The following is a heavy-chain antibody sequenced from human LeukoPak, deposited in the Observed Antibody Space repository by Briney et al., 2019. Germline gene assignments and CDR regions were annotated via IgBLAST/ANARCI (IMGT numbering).Heavy chain of an antibody. D-gene: IGHD6-19*01. J-gene: IGHJ4*02. CDR1: GGTFSSYA. CDR2: IIPIFGTA. CDR3: ARGGLIAVASNHRSYFDY. V-gene: IGHV1-69*05. Sequence: SVKVSCKASGGTFSSYAISWVRQAPGQGLEWMGGIIPIFGTANYAQKFQGRVTITTDESTSTAYMELSSLRSEDTAVYYCARGGLIAVASNHRSYFDYWGQGTLVTVSS.